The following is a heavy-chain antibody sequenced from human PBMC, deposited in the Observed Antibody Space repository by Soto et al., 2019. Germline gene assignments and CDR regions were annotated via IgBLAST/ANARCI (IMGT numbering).Heavy chain of an antibody. CDR1: GITFDDYA. V-gene: IGHV3-9*01. D-gene: IGHD1-1*01. J-gene: IGHJ3*02. Sequence: GGSLRLSCAASGITFDDYAMHWVRQAPGKGLEWVSGISWNSGSIGYADSVKGRFTISRDNAKNSLYLQMNSLRAEDTALYYCAKDTRNDVSAHDAFDIWGQGTMVTVSS. CDR3: AKDTRNDVSAHDAFDI. CDR2: ISWNSGSI.